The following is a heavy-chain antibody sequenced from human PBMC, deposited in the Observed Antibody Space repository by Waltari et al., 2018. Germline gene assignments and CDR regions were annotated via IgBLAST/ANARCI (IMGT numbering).Heavy chain of an antibody. D-gene: IGHD4-17*01. V-gene: IGHV4-38-2*01. CDR3: ATATTAHFDF. CDR1: GFSITSGYY. Sequence: QVQLQESGPGLVKPSETLSLTCAVSGFSITSGYYWHWIRQPPGKGLEWVGTIYYSGTTYYTPSLQSRVSISVDTSKNEFSLTVTSVTAADTAVYYCATATTAHFDFWGQGSLVTVSS. CDR2: IYYSGTT. J-gene: IGHJ4*02.